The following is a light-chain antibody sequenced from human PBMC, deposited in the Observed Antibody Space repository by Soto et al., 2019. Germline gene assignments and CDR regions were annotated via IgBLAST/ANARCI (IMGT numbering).Light chain of an antibody. CDR2: GAS. CDR3: QQYGSSPPIYT. J-gene: IGKJ2*01. V-gene: IGKV3-20*01. CDR1: QSVSSSY. Sequence: EIVLTQSPGTLSLSPGERATLSCRASQSVSSSYLAWYQQKPGQAPRLLIYGASSRATGIPDRFSGSGSMTDFTLTISRLEPEDYAVYYCQQYGSSPPIYTFGQGTKLEIK.